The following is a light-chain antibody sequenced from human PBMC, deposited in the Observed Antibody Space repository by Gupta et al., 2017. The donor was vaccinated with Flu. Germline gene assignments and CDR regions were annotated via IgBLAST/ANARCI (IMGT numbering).Light chain of an antibody. J-gene: IGLJ3*02. V-gene: IGLV1-40*01. Sequence: QSVLAQPPSVSGAQGQRVTIYCTGNSSNIGTGYDVHWYQQLPGTAPKLLISGNSNRPSGVPDRFSGSKSGTSASLAITGLQAEDEADYFCQSYDSSLSGWVFGGGTKLTVL. CDR1: SSNIGTGYD. CDR2: GNS. CDR3: QSYDSSLSGWV.